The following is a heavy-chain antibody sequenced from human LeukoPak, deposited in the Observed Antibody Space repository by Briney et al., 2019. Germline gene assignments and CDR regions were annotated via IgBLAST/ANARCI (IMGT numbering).Heavy chain of an antibody. V-gene: IGHV1-8*01. CDR1: GYTFTSYD. D-gene: IGHD5-18*01. CDR2: ISPDSGDT. J-gene: IGHJ4*02. Sequence: ASVKVSCKASGYTFTSYDINWVRQATGQGLEWVGWISPDSGDTNSAQKFQGRVTMTRDTSISTAYMELSSLRSEDTAVYYCARGSSYGPPEFDYWGQGTLVTVSS. CDR3: ARGSSYGPPEFDY.